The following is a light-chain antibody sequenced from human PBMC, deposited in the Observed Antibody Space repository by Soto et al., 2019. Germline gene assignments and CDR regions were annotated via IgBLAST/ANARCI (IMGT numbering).Light chain of an antibody. Sequence: AIRMTQSPSSFSASTGDRVTITCRASQGFNNYLAWYQQKPGKAPELLIYAASTLQSGVPSRFSGSGSGTDFTLTTNYLQSEDFATYYCQQYYSYPLTFGGGTKVEIK. CDR1: QGFNNY. CDR3: QQYYSYPLT. V-gene: IGKV1-8*01. J-gene: IGKJ4*01. CDR2: AAS.